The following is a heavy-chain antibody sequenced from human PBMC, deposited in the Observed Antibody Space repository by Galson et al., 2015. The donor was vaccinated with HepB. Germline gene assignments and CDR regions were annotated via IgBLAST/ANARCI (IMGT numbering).Heavy chain of an antibody. V-gene: IGHV3-66*01. D-gene: IGHD4-17*01. J-gene: IGHJ4*02. Sequence: SLRLSCAASGFTFSSYNMNWVRQAPGKGLEWVSVIYSGGSTYYADSVKGRFTISRDNSKNTLYLQMNSLRAEDTAVYYCARDRDYGDYSVYWGQGTLVTVSS. CDR2: IYSGGST. CDR3: ARDRDYGDYSVY. CDR1: GFTFSSYN.